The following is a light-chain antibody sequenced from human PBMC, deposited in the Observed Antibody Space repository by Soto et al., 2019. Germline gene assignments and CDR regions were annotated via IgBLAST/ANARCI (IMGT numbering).Light chain of an antibody. CDR3: MQALQTPS. V-gene: IGKV1-33*01. J-gene: IGKJ4*01. CDR1: HDISNY. CDR2: DAF. Sequence: DIQMTQSPSSLSASVGDRVTITCQATHDISNYLNWYQQKPVKAPKLLIYDAFNLQTGVPSRFNGSGSGTDFTLKISRVEAEDVGVYYCMQALQTPSFGGGTKVDIK.